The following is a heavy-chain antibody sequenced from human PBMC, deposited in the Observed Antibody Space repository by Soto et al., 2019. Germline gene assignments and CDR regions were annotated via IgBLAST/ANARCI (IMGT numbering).Heavy chain of an antibody. J-gene: IGHJ6*02. CDR3: ARFRGSYGMDV. Sequence: QVQLVQSGAEVKKPGSSVKVSCKASGGTFSSYTISWVRQAPGQGLEWMGRITPILGIANYAQKFQGRVTITADTSTSTAYMELSSLRSEDTAVYYCARFRGSYGMDVWGQGTTVTVSS. CDR1: GGTFSSYT. D-gene: IGHD3-10*01. CDR2: ITPILGIA. V-gene: IGHV1-69*02.